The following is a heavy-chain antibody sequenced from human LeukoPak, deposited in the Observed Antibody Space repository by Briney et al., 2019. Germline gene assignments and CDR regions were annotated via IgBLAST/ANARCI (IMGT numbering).Heavy chain of an antibody. V-gene: IGHV4-30-2*01. CDR3: ARALGGGISEDYFDY. CDR2: IYHSGST. D-gene: IGHD4-23*01. CDR1: GGSISSGGYS. J-gene: IGHJ4*02. Sequence: PSETLSLTCAVSGGSISSGGYSWSWIRQPPGKGLEWIGYIYHSGSTYYNPSLKSRVTISVDRSKNQFSLKLSSVTAADTAVYYCARALGGGISEDYFDYWGQGTLVTVSS.